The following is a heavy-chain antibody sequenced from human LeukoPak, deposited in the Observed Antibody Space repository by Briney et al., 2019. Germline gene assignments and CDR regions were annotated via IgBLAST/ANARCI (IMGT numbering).Heavy chain of an antibody. CDR3: AKDPVSSSWYRNWFDP. D-gene: IGHD6-13*01. Sequence: GGSLRLSCAASGFTFSSYAMSWVRQAPGKGLEWVSAISGSGGSTYYADSVKGRFTISRDNSKNTLYLQMNSLRAEDTAVYHCAKDPVSSSWYRNWFDPWGQGTLVTVSS. J-gene: IGHJ5*02. V-gene: IGHV3-23*01. CDR1: GFTFSSYA. CDR2: ISGSGGST.